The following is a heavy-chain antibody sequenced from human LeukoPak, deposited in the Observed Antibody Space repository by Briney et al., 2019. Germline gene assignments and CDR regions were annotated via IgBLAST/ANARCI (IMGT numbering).Heavy chain of an antibody. Sequence: GGSPRLSCAASGFTFSSYAMSWVRQAPGKGLEWVSAISGSGGSTYYADSVKGRFTISRDNSKNTLYLQMNSLRAEDTAVYYCAKAPVVVPAAIDYWGQGTLVTVSS. D-gene: IGHD2-2*02. CDR3: AKAPVVVPAAIDY. CDR1: GFTFSSYA. J-gene: IGHJ4*02. CDR2: ISGSGGST. V-gene: IGHV3-23*01.